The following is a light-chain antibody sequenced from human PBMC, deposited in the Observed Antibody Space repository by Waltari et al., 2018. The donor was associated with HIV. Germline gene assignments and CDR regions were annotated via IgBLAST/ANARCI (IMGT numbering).Light chain of an antibody. CDR2: RAS. J-gene: IGKJ1*01. V-gene: IGKV1-5*03. CDR3: QQYNSYPWT. Sequence: DIQMTQSPSNLSGSVGDRVTITCRASQSISNWLAWYQVKPEKAPKLLIYRASSLETGVPSRFSGSGSGTEFTLTISSLQPDDFAVYYCQQYNSYPWTFGQGTKVEIK. CDR1: QSISNW.